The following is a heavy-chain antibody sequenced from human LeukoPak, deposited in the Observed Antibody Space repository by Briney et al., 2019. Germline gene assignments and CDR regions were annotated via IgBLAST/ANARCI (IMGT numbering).Heavy chain of an antibody. CDR3: AGLFRMAASEGWFDP. D-gene: IGHD1-26*01. J-gene: IGHJ5*02. CDR2: IYHSGST. CDR1: GGPISSGGYY. V-gene: IGHV4-30-2*01. Sequence: SQTLSLTCTVSGGPISSGGYYWSWIRQPPGKGLEWIGYIYHSGSTYYNPSLKSRVTISVDRSKNQFSLKLSSVTAADTAVYYCAGLFRMAASEGWFDPWGQGTLVTVSS.